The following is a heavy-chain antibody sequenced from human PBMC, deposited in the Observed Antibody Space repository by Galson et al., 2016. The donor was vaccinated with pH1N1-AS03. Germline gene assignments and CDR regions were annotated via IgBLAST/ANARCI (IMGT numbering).Heavy chain of an antibody. V-gene: IGHV4-59*04. CDR3: VRSDRVIAASNTRPEGGDY. CDR2: IYHGGTT. Sequence: SETLSLTCTVSGGSINSHYWSWIRQPPGKGLEWIGSIYHGGTTHYNPSLRSRVSMSGETSKNQFSLSLSSVTAADTAVYYCVRSDRVIAASNTRPEGGDYRGQGTLVTVSS. D-gene: IGHD6-6*01. J-gene: IGHJ4*02. CDR1: GGSINSHY.